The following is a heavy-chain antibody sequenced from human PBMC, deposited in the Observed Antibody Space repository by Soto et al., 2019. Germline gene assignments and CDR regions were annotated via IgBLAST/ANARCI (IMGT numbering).Heavy chain of an antibody. V-gene: IGHV1-69*08. J-gene: IGHJ6*03. D-gene: IGHD2-2*01. CDR3: ARDNSDIVVVPAATHYYYYYMDV. Sequence: QVQLVQSGAEVKKPGSSVKVSCTASGGTFSSYTISWVRQAPGQGLEWMGRIIPILGIANYAQKFQGRVTITADKSTSTAYMELSSLRSEDTAVYYCARDNSDIVVVPAATHYYYYYMDVWGKGTTVTVSS. CDR2: IIPILGIA. CDR1: GGTFSSYT.